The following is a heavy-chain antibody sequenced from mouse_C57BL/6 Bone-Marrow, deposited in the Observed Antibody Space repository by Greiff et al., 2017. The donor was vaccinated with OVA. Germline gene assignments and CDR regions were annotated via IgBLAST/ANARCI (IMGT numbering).Heavy chain of an antibody. CDR3: ARWGTTVVDWYFDV. J-gene: IGHJ1*03. V-gene: IGHV1-75*01. CDR2: IFPGSGST. Sequence: VQLQESGPELVKPGASVKISCKASGYTFTDYYINWVKQRPGQGLEWIGWIFPGSGSTYYNEKFKGRATLTVDKSSSTAYMLLSSLTSEDSAVYFCARWGTTVVDWYFDVWGTGTTVTVSS. D-gene: IGHD1-1*01. CDR1: GYTFTDYY.